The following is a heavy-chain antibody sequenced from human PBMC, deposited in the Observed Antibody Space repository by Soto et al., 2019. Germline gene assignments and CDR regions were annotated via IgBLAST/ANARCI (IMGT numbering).Heavy chain of an antibody. CDR1: GFSRTTNGVG. Sequence: QITLKESGPTLVTPTQTLTLTCTFSGFSRTTNGVGVGWIRQPPGKALEWLALIYWDDDKRYSPSLTNRLTITKDTSKNQVVLTMTTMDPVDTATYYCAHRRGAQGHFDSWGQGTLVTVSS. J-gene: IGHJ4*02. V-gene: IGHV2-5*02. CDR3: AHRRGAQGHFDS. CDR2: IYWDDDK.